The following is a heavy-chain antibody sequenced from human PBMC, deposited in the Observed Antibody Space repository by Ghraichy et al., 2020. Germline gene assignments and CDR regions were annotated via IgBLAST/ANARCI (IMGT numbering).Heavy chain of an antibody. J-gene: IGHJ4*02. CDR1: GFTFRSYA. CDR2: ISGSGTMT. Sequence: GGSLRLSCAASGFTFRSYAMTWVRQAPGKGLEWVSAISGSGTMTYYADSVKGRFTISRDNSKNTVYLQMNRLRVEDAAIYYCAKGPGGDYYDSSDYLYFDYWGQGTLVTVSS. V-gene: IGHV3-23*01. CDR3: AKGPGGDYYDSSDYLYFDY. D-gene: IGHD3-22*01.